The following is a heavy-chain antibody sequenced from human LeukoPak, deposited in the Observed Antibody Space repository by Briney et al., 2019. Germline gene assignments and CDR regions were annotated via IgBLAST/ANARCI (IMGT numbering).Heavy chain of an antibody. CDR1: GDSVSGFH. J-gene: IGHJ4*02. V-gene: IGHV4-59*02. CDR2: IYYGRTL. D-gene: IGHD2-21*01. Sequence: SETLSLTCTVSGDSVSGFHWNWIRQSQGKGLEWIGHIYYGRTLNYNPSLKSRVTISVDTSKNQFSLKLSSVTAADTAVYYCAREAEVNYYFDYWGQGTLVTVS. CDR3: AREAEVNYYFDY.